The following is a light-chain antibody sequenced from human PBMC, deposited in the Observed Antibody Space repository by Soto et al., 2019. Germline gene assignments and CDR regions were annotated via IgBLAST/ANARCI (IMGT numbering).Light chain of an antibody. Sequence: EIVLTQSPGTLSLSPGETATLSCRASETVDTSSLGWYQQKPGRAPSLLIYSVSRRATGIRDRFSASGSATDFTLTSTRLEPEDFAVYYCHQYGSSPLTFGGGTKVEI. V-gene: IGKV3-20*01. CDR3: HQYGSSPLT. CDR2: SVS. CDR1: ETVDTSS. J-gene: IGKJ4*01.